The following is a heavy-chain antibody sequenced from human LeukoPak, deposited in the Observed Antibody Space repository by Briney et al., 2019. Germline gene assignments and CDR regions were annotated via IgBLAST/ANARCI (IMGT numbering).Heavy chain of an antibody. J-gene: IGHJ4*02. D-gene: IGHD1-26*01. CDR3: ARDVGATPGYFDY. Sequence: PSETLSLTCTVSGGSITSSSYCWGWIRQPPGKGLEWIAYIYYSGNTNYNPSLKSRVTISVDTSKNQFSLKLSSVTAADTAVYYCARDVGATPGYFDYWGQGTLVTVSS. CDR1: GGSITSSSYC. V-gene: IGHV4-61*01. CDR2: IYYSGNT.